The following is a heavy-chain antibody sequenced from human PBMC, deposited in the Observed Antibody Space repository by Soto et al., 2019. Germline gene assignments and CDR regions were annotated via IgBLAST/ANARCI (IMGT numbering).Heavy chain of an antibody. D-gene: IGHD2-8*01. CDR2: ISGSGGST. J-gene: IGHJ4*02. CDR3: AKMLYAMTFDY. V-gene: IGHV3-23*01. CDR1: GFTFSSYA. Sequence: GWSLRLSCAASGFTFSSYAMSWVRQAPGKGLEWVSSISGSGGSTYYADSVKGRFTISRDNSKNTLYLQMNSLRAEDTAVYYCAKMLYAMTFDYWGQGTLVTVSS.